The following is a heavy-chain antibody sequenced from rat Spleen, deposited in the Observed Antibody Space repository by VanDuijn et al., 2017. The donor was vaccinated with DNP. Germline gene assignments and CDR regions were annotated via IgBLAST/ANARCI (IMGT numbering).Heavy chain of an antibody. CDR3: ARLDTMGITRFDY. Sequence: EVQLVESGGGLVQPGRSLKLSCAASGFTFSDYYMAWVRQAPKKGLEWVASISYEGSNTYSGDSVKGRFTISRDNAKSTLYLQMDSLRSEDTATYYCARLDTMGITRFDYWGQGVMVTVSS. CDR1: GFTFSDYY. V-gene: IGHV5-22*01. D-gene: IGHD1-9*01. CDR2: ISYEGSNT. J-gene: IGHJ2*01.